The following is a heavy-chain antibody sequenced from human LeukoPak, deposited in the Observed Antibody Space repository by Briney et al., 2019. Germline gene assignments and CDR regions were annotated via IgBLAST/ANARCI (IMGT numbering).Heavy chain of an antibody. D-gene: IGHD2-2*01. V-gene: IGHV1-18*01. CDR1: GYTFTSYG. CDR2: ISAYNGNT. CDR3: ARVIRGRASCYHTFDY. Sequence: GASVKVSCKASGYTFTSYGISWVRQAPGQGLEWMGWISAYNGNTNYAQKLQGRVTMTTDTSTSTAYMELRSLRSDDTAVYYCARVIRGRASCYHTFDYWGQGTLVTVSS. J-gene: IGHJ4*02.